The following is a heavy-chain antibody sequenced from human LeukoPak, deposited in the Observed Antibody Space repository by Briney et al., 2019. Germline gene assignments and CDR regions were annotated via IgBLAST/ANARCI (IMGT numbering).Heavy chain of an antibody. D-gene: IGHD2-21*02. CDR1: GFTFDDYA. Sequence: PGGSPRLSCAASGFTFDDYAMHWVRQAPGKGLEWVSGISWNSGSIGCADSVKGRFTISRDNAKNSLYLQMNSLRAEDTALYYCAKANCGGDCYPAEDYYGMDVWGQGTTVTVSS. J-gene: IGHJ6*02. CDR2: ISWNSGSI. CDR3: AKANCGGDCYPAEDYYGMDV. V-gene: IGHV3-9*01.